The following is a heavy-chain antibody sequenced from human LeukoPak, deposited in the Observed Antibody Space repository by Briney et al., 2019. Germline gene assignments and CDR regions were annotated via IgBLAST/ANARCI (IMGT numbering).Heavy chain of an antibody. Sequence: GASVKVSCKASGGTFSSYAISWVRQAPGQGLEWMGRIIPIFGTANYAQKFQGRVTITTDESTSTAYMELSSLRSEDTAVYCCARGDGNNAFDIWGQGTMVTVSS. CDR3: ARGDGNNAFDI. J-gene: IGHJ3*02. CDR2: IIPIFGTA. CDR1: GGTFSSYA. D-gene: IGHD4-23*01. V-gene: IGHV1-69*05.